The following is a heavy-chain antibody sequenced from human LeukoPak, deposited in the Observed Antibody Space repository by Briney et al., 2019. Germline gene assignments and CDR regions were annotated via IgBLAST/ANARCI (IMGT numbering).Heavy chain of an antibody. V-gene: IGHV4-39*01. CDR3: ARTALSVASPLDY. CDR1: GGSISSSSYY. D-gene: IGHD6-6*01. J-gene: IGHJ4*02. Sequence: SSETLSLTCTVSGGSISSSSYYWGWIRQPPGKGLEWIGSIYYSGSTYYNPSLKSRVTISVDTSKNQFPLKLSSVTAADTAVYYCARTALSVASPLDYWGQGTLVPVSS. CDR2: IYYSGST.